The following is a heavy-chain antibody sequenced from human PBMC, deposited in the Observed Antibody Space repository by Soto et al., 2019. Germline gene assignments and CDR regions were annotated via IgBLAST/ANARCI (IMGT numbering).Heavy chain of an antibody. CDR2: ISSSGSTI. V-gene: IGHV3-48*03. Sequence: GSLRLSCAASGFTFSSYEMNWVRQAPGKGLEWVSYISSSGSTIYYADSVKGRFTISRDNAKNSLYLQMNSLRAEDTAVYYCAREAMDGYKFYYYYGMDVWGQGTTVTVSS. CDR3: AREAMDGYKFYYYYGMDV. CDR1: GFTFSSYE. J-gene: IGHJ6*02. D-gene: IGHD5-12*01.